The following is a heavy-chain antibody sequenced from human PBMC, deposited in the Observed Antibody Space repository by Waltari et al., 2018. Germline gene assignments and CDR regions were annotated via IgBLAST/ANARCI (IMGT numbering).Heavy chain of an antibody. D-gene: IGHD3-22*01. V-gene: IGHV1-69*12. J-gene: IGHJ4*02. Sequence: QVQLVQSGAEVKKPGSSVKVSCKASGGTFSSYAISWVRQAPGQGLEWMGGIIPICGPANYARKSQGRVTMTADESTSTAYMGLSSLRSEDTAVYYCARGEGDYYDSSGYYFDYWGQGTLVTVSS. CDR3: ARGEGDYYDSSGYYFDY. CDR1: GGTFSSYA. CDR2: IIPICGPA.